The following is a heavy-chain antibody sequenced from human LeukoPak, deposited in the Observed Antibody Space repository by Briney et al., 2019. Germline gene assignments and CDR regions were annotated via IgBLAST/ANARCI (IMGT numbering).Heavy chain of an antibody. J-gene: IGHJ4*02. CDR3: ARPVNEYSSSSDDY. V-gene: IGHV4-4*02. CDR2: IYHSGST. D-gene: IGHD6-6*01. Sequence: SETLSLTCSVSGGSISSSNWWSWVRQPPGKGLEWIGEIYHSGSTNYNPSLKSRVTTSVDTSKNQFSLKLSSVTAADTAVYYCARPVNEYSSSSDDYWGQGTLVTVSS. CDR1: GGSISSSNW.